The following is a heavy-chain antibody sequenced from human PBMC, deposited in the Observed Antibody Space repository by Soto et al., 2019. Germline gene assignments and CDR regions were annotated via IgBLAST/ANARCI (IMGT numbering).Heavy chain of an antibody. CDR3: ARSRGWSPPTFYFDY. Sequence: QVQLVQSGAEVKKPGSSVKVSCQASRGTFSSYAISWVRQAPGQGLEWMGGIIPIFGTANYAQKFQGRVTITADESTSTASMDLSSLRSEDTAVYYGARSRGWSPPTFYFDYWGQGPLVTVSS. J-gene: IGHJ4*02. CDR2: IIPIFGTA. CDR1: RGTFSSYA. V-gene: IGHV1-69*01. D-gene: IGHD6-19*01.